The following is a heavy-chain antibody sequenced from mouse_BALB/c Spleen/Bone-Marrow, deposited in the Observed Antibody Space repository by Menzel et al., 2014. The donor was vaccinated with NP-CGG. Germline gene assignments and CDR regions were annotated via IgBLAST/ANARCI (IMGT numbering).Heavy chain of an antibody. Sequence: EVMLVESGGGLVQPGGSLKLSCAASGFTFSSYAMSWVRQTPEKRLEWVATISSGGSYTYYPDSVKSRFTISRDNAKNTLYLQMSSLRSEDTAMYYCARHREVRPFAYWGQGTLVTVSA. CDR3: ARHREVRPFAY. CDR1: GFTFSSYA. D-gene: IGHD2-14*01. J-gene: IGHJ3*01. V-gene: IGHV5-9-3*01. CDR2: ISSGGSYT.